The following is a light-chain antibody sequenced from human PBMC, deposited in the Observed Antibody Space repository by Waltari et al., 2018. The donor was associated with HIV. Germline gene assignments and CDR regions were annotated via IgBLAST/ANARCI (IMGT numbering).Light chain of an antibody. CDR1: QSIISNY. V-gene: IGKV3-20*01. CDR3: QQYGSSPIA. CDR2: VAS. Sequence: ETVLTQSPGTLSLSPGERATLSCRASQSIISNYVAWYQQKPGQAPRLLIYVASKRATGIPDRFRGSGSGTDFTLTISRLEPEDFAVYYCQQYGSSPIAFGQGTRLEIK. J-gene: IGKJ5*01.